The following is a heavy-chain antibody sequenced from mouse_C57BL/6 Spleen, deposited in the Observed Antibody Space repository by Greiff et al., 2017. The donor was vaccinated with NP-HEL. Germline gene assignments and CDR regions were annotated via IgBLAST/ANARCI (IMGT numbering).Heavy chain of an antibody. CDR3: TTGFGGNYPWFAY. V-gene: IGHV14-1*01. CDR1: GFNIKDYY. CDR2: IDPEDGDT. Sequence: EVQLQQSGAELVRPGASVKLSCTASGFNIKDYYMHWVKQRPEQGLEWIGRIDPEDGDTEYAPKFQGKATMTADTSSNTAYLQLSSLTSEDTAVYYCTTGFGGNYPWFAYWGQGTLVTVSA. J-gene: IGHJ3*01. D-gene: IGHD2-1*01.